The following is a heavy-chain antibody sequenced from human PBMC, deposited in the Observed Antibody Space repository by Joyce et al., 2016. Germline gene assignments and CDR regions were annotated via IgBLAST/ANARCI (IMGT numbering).Heavy chain of an antibody. Sequence: QVQLVESGGGVVQPGGSLRLSCAASGSTFSNFGMHWVRQAPGKGLRWVAVISFEGISGNQAYSVKGRFIISRDNSKNTLYLQMNSLTADDTATYYCASMRGKGDGQNLDYVDNWGQGTLVTVSS. CDR1: GSTFSNFG. J-gene: IGHJ4*02. D-gene: IGHD5-24*01. CDR2: ISFEGISG. CDR3: ASMRGKGDGQNLDYVDN. V-gene: IGHV3-30*03.